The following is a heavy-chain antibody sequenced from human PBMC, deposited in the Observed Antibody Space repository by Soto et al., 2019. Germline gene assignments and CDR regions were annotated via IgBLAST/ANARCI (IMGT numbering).Heavy chain of an antibody. J-gene: IGHJ5*02. Sequence: QVQLVQSGAEVKKPGSSVKVSCKASGGTFSSYTISWVRQAPGQGLEWMGRIIPILGIANYAQKFQGRVTITADKSTSTAYMELSSLRSEDTAVYYCARDPQGVAVAAQLPWGQGTLVTVSS. CDR3: ARDPQGVAVAAQLP. V-gene: IGHV1-69*08. CDR1: GGTFSSYT. CDR2: IIPILGIA. D-gene: IGHD6-19*01.